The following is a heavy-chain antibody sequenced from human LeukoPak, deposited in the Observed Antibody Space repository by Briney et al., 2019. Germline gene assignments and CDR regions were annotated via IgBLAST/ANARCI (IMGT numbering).Heavy chain of an antibody. J-gene: IGHJ5*02. Sequence: GGSLRLSCAASGFTFSSYSMNWVRQAPGKGLEWVSYISSSGSTIYYADSVKGRFTISRDNAKNSLYLQMNSLRAEDTAVYYCARVFVLMVYASNWFDPWGQGTLVTVSS. V-gene: IGHV3-48*04. D-gene: IGHD2-8*01. CDR2: ISSSGSTI. CDR1: GFTFSSYS. CDR3: ARVFVLMVYASNWFDP.